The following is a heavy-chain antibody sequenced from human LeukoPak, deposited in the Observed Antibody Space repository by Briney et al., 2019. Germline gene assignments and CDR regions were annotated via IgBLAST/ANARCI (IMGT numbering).Heavy chain of an antibody. V-gene: IGHV1-18*01. Sequence: ASVKVSCKASGYTFTSYGISWVRQAPGQGLEWMGWISAYNGNTNYAQKLQGRVTMTTDTSTSTAYMELRSLRSDDTAVYYWARRSHYDFLSGYYTHYYYGMDVWGQGTTVTGSS. CDR2: ISAYNGNT. CDR1: GYTFTSYG. J-gene: IGHJ6*02. CDR3: ARRSHYDFLSGYYTHYYYGMDV. D-gene: IGHD3-3*01.